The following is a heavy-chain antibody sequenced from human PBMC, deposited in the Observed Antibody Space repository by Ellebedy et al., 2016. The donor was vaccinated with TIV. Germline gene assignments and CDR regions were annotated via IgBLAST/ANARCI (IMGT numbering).Heavy chain of an antibody. V-gene: IGHV1-18*01. CDR3: ARLENRGVIMAYGMDV. Sequence: ASVKVSXXASGYTFTSYGISWVRQAPGQGLEWMGWISAYNGNTNYAQKLQGRVTMTTDTSTSTAYMELSSLRSEDTAVYYCARLENRGVIMAYGMDVWGQGTTVTVSS. CDR2: ISAYNGNT. D-gene: IGHD3-10*01. CDR1: GYTFTSYG. J-gene: IGHJ6*02.